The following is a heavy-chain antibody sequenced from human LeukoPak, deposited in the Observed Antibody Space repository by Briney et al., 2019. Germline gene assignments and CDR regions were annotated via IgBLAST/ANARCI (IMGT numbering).Heavy chain of an antibody. CDR3: ARKIAGTTGPFDY. Sequence: PGGSLRLSCAASGIIVSTNYMSWVRQAPGKGLEWVSLIYSDGSTYYADSVKGRFTISRDHSKNTLYLQMNSLRAGDTAVYFCARKIAGTTGPFDYWGQGTLVTVHS. D-gene: IGHD1-1*01. J-gene: IGHJ4*02. CDR1: GIIVSTNY. CDR2: IYSDGST. V-gene: IGHV3-66*01.